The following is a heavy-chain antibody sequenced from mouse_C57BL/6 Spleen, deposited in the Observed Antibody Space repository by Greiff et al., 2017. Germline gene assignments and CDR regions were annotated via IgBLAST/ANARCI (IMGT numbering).Heavy chain of an antibody. V-gene: IGHV3-6*01. CDR3: ARRDDSPYYFDY. J-gene: IGHJ2*01. D-gene: IGHD2-4*01. CDR2: ISYDGSN. Sequence: EVQLVESGPGLVKPSQSLSLTCSVTGYSITSGYYWNWIRQFPGNKLEWMGYISYDGSNNYNPSLKNRITITRDTSKNQVFLKLNSVTTEDTATYYCARRDDSPYYFDYWGQGTTLTVSS. CDR1: GYSITSGYY.